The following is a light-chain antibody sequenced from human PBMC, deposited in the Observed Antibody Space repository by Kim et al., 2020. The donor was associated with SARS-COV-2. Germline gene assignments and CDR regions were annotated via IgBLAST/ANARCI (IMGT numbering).Light chain of an antibody. CDR2: DAS. CDR1: QSVSSY. CDR3: QQRSNWPPFT. J-gene: IGKJ3*01. V-gene: IGKV3-11*01. Sequence: SPGERATLSCRASQSVSSYLAWYQQNPGQAPGLLIYDASNRATGIPARFSGSGSGTDFTLTISSLEPEDFAVYYCQQRSNWPPFTFGPGTKVDIK.